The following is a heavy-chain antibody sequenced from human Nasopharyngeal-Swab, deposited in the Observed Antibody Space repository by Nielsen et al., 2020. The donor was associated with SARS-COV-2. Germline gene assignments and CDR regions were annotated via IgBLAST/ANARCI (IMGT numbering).Heavy chain of an antibody. Sequence: GGSLRLSCAASGFTFSSYAMHWVRQAPGKGLEWVAVISYDGSNKYYADSVKGRFTISRDNSRSTMYLQMNSLRADDTAVYYCASKKPGNHPFDSWGQGTLVTVSS. CDR2: ISYDGSNK. CDR1: GFTFSSYA. CDR3: ASKKPGNHPFDS. J-gene: IGHJ4*02. V-gene: IGHV3-30-3*01. D-gene: IGHD1-14*01.